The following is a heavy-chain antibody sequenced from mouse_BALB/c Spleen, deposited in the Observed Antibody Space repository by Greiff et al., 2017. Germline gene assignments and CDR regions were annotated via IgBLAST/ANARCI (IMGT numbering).Heavy chain of an antibody. V-gene: IGHV5-9-3*01. CDR1: GFTFSSYA. J-gene: IGHJ4*01. CDR3: ARQETTVVDYAMDY. Sequence: EVMLVESGGGLVKPGGSLKLSCAASGFTFSSYAMSWVRQTPEKRLEWVATISSGGSYTYYPDSVKGRFTISRDNAKNTLYLQMSSLRSEDTAMYYCARQETTVVDYAMDYWGQGTSVTVSS. D-gene: IGHD1-1*01. CDR2: ISSGGSYT.